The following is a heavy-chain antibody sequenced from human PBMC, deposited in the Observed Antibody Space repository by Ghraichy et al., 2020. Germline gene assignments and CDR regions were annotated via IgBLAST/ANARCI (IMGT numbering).Heavy chain of an antibody. CDR1: GDSISGYY. CDR2: LYYSGSS. V-gene: IGHV4-59*01. D-gene: IGHD3-10*01. J-gene: IGHJ6*02. CDR3: ARDGAHYGMDV. Sequence: SETLSLTCTVSGDSISGYYWSWIRQPPGKGLEWIGYLYYSGSSDYNPSLKSRVTISVDTSKNQFSLKLSSVTAADTAVYFCARDGAHYGMDVWDPGTTVTIS.